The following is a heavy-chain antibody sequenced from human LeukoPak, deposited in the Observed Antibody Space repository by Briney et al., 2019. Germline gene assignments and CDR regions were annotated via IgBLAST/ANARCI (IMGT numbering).Heavy chain of an antibody. CDR3: AKLGAYSSSWYGFFDY. J-gene: IGHJ4*02. CDR2: IYPGESDT. D-gene: IGHD6-13*01. Sequence: GESPKIFCKGSGCSFSNCWVGWGRQLPGKGVEWMGIIYPGESDTRYSPSVQGQVTISADKPITTAYLQWSSLKASDTAMYYCAKLGAYSSSWYGFFDYWGQGTLVAVSS. V-gene: IGHV5-51*01. CDR1: GCSFSNCW.